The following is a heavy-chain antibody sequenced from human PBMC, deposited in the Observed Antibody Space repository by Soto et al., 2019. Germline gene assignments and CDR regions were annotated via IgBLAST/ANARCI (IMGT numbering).Heavy chain of an antibody. J-gene: IGHJ4*02. Sequence: EVQLVESGGGLVQPGGSLRLSCAASGFTFSNAWMSWVRQALGKGLEWVGRIKSKTDGGTTDYAAPVKGRFTISRDDSKNTLYLQMNSLKTEDTAVYYCTTVVYGYDLHYFDYWGQGTLVTVSS. V-gene: IGHV3-15*01. CDR2: IKSKTDGGTT. CDR1: GFTFSNAW. CDR3: TTVVYGYDLHYFDY. D-gene: IGHD5-18*01.